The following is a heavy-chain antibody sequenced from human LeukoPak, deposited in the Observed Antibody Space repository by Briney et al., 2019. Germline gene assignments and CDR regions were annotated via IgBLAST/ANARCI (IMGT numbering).Heavy chain of an antibody. Sequence: SETLSLTCTVSGGSISSGDYYWTWIRQPPGKGLEWVGHIYPRGSTKYNPSLKSRLTISVDTSKNQFSLNLSSVTAADTAVYYCAASPYFDFWTGLKFDSWGQGSLVTVSS. CDR1: GGSISSGDYY. V-gene: IGHV4-61*08. J-gene: IGHJ4*02. CDR2: IYPRGST. CDR3: AASPYFDFWTGLKFDS. D-gene: IGHD3-3*01.